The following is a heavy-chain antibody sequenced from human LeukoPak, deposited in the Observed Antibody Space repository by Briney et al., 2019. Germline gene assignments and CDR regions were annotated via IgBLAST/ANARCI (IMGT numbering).Heavy chain of an antibody. CDR2: INPNSGGT. Sequence: EASVNVSCKASGYTFSGYYMHWVRQAPGQGIEWMGWINPNSGGTNYAQKFQGRVTMTRDTSISTAYMELSRLRSDDTAVYYCARVRRYCSGGSCYSAYYFDYWGQGTLVTVSS. V-gene: IGHV1-2*02. CDR1: GYTFSGYY. CDR3: ARVRRYCSGGSCYSAYYFDY. D-gene: IGHD2-15*01. J-gene: IGHJ4*02.